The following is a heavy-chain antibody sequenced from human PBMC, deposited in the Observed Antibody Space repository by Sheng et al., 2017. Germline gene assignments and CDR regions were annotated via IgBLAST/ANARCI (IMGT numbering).Heavy chain of an antibody. J-gene: IGHJ5*02. V-gene: IGHV4-34*01. Sequence: QVQLQQWGAGLLKPSETLSLTCAVYGGSFSGYYWSWIRQPPGKGLEWIGEINHSGSTNYNPSLKSRVTISVDTSKNQFSLKLSSVTAADTAVYYCARGYGGTTGTTVMFHWFDPWGQGTLVTVSS. CDR2: INHSGST. CDR3: ARGYGGTTGTTVMFHWFDP. CDR1: GGSFSGYY. D-gene: IGHD1-1*01.